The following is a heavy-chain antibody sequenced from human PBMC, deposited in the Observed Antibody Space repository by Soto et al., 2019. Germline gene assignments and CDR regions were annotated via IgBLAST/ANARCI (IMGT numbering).Heavy chain of an antibody. CDR3: ARAPNYYGSGSYPYYFDY. CDR1: GGTFSSYA. V-gene: IGHV1-69*06. Sequence: SVKVSCKASGGTFSSYAISWVRQAPGQGLEWMGGIIPIFGTANYAQKFQGRVTITADKSTGTAYMELSSLRSEDTAVYYCARAPNYYGSGSYPYYFDYWGQGTLVTVSS. D-gene: IGHD3-10*01. CDR2: IIPIFGTA. J-gene: IGHJ4*02.